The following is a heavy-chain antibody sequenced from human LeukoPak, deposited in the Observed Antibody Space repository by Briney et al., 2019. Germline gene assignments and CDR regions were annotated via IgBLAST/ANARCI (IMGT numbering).Heavy chain of an antibody. J-gene: IGHJ4*02. D-gene: IGHD3-9*01. Sequence: SVKVSCKASGGTFSSYAISWVRQAPGQGLEWMGGIIPIFGTANYAQKFQGRVTITADESTSTAYMELSSLRSEDTAVYYCARGAVDYDILTAWGYWGQGTLVTVSS. CDR2: IIPIFGTA. V-gene: IGHV1-69*13. CDR1: GGTFSSYA. CDR3: ARGAVDYDILTAWGY.